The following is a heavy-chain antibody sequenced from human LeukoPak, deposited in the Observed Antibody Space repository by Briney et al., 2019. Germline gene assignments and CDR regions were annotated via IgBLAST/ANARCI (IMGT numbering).Heavy chain of an antibody. D-gene: IGHD1-14*01. Sequence: GGSLRLSCSASGFTFTNYGMSWVRQAPGRGLEWVSGLSGSGDGQFYADSVEGRFTISRDIFNNIWYLQMNSLRAEDTAVYYCAKGCQCPSGLSSWFDPRGQGTLVAVSS. V-gene: IGHV3-23*01. CDR1: GFTFTNYG. CDR3: AKGCQCPSGLSSWFDP. CDR2: LSGSGDGQ. J-gene: IGHJ5*02.